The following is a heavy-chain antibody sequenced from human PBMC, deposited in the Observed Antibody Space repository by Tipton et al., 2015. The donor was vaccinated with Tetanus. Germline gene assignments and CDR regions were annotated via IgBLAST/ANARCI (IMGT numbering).Heavy chain of an antibody. Sequence: SLRLSCAASGFTLSTYWMSWVRQAPGRGLEWVTFISGSGGHIYYADSVKGRFTVSRDNAKNSVYLQMSSLRDDDTAIYYCARDRRSYIASAGYGMDVWGQGTPVTASS. V-gene: IGHV3-48*02. CDR1: GFTLSTYW. CDR2: ISGSGGHI. CDR3: ARDRRSYIASAGYGMDV. J-gene: IGHJ6*02. D-gene: IGHD6-13*01.